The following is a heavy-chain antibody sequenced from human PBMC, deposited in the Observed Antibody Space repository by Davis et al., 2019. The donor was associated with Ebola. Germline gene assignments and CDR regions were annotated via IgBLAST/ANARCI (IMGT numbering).Heavy chain of an antibody. CDR3: AKDRYSGSYWGIGY. D-gene: IGHD1-26*01. J-gene: IGHJ4*02. Sequence: GESLKISCTDSVITFSSYAMSWVRQAPGKGLEWVSAISGSGGSTYYADSVKGRFTISRDNSKNTLYLQMNSLRAEDTAVYYCAKDRYSGSYWGIGYWGQGTLVTVSS. V-gene: IGHV3-23*01. CDR2: ISGSGGST. CDR1: VITFSSYA.